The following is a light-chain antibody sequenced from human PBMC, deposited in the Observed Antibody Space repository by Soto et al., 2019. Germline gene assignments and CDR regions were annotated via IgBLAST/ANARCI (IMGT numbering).Light chain of an antibody. V-gene: IGKV3-15*01. Sequence: EIVMTQSPATLSVSPGERATLSCRASQSITGNLTWYQQKPGQAPRLLIYDASTRATGIPARFSGSGSGTDFTLTISSLQSEDFAVYYCQEYINWPRLTFGGGTKVDIK. J-gene: IGKJ4*01. CDR2: DAS. CDR1: QSITGN. CDR3: QEYINWPRLT.